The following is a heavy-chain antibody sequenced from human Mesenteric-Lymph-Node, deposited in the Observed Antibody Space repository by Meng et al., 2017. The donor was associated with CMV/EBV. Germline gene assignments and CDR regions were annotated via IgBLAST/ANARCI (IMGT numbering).Heavy chain of an antibody. CDR3: ARGDYYDSSGYQRHYYYGMDV. J-gene: IGHJ6*02. CDR1: RFTFSSYA. V-gene: IGHV3-23*01. Sequence: GESLKISCAASRFTFSSYAMSWVRQAPGKGLEWVSTISGPGGSTYYADSVKGRFTISRDNSKNTLYLQMNSLRAEDTAVYYCARGDYYDSSGYQRHYYYGMDVWGQGTTVTVSS. CDR2: ISGPGGST. D-gene: IGHD3-22*01.